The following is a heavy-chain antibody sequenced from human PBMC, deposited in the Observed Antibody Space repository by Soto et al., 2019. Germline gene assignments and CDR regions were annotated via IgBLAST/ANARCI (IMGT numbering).Heavy chain of an antibody. Sequence: PSETLSLTCTVSGGSIISGGYYWSWIRQHPGKGLEWIGYIYYSGSTYYNPSLKSRVTISVDTSKNQFSLKLSSVTAADTAVYYCARGGYCSSTSCRYHAFDIWGQGTMVTVSS. CDR3: ARGGYCSSTSCRYHAFDI. D-gene: IGHD2-2*01. CDR2: IYYSGST. V-gene: IGHV4-31*03. CDR1: GGSIISGGYY. J-gene: IGHJ3*02.